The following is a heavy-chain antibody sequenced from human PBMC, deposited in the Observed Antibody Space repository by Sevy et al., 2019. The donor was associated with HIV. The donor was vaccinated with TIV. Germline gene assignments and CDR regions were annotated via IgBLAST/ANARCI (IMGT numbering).Heavy chain of an antibody. CDR2: ISGSGGLT. V-gene: IGHV3-23*01. CDR1: GFTFINYA. D-gene: IGHD3-22*01. Sequence: GGSLRLSCATSGFTFINYAMSWVRQAPGKGLEWDAVISGSGGLTYHADSVKGGFTISRDKSKNTVYLQMNGLRAEDTAVYYCARDRLGYYDSSGPDYWGQGTLVTVSS. CDR3: ARDRLGYYDSSGPDY. J-gene: IGHJ4*02.